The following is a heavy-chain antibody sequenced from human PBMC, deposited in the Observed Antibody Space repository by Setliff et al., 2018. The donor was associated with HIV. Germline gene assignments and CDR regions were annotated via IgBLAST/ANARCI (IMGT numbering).Heavy chain of an antibody. CDR3: ARFVVVTAIQSYWYFDL. D-gene: IGHD2-21*02. J-gene: IGHJ2*01. V-gene: IGHV4-59*11. Sequence: SETLSLTCTVSGGSISTHHWSWIRQPPGKGLEWIGQINYDGKTNYNPSLKSRVTVSVDKSKDQLSLNLNSVTAADTAVYFCARFVVVTAIQSYWYFDLWGRGTLVTVSS. CDR2: INYDGKT. CDR1: GGSISTHH.